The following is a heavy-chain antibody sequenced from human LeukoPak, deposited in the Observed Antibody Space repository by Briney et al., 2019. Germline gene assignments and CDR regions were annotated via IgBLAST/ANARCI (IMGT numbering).Heavy chain of an antibody. D-gene: IGHD3-3*02. CDR1: GGSFSGYY. J-gene: IGHJ4*02. Sequence: PSETLSLTCAVYGGSFSGYYWSWIRQPPGKGLEWIGEINHSGSTNYNPSLKSRVTISVDTSKNLFSLKLSSVTAADTAVYYCARGGKLGPCDYWGQGTLVTVSS. CDR3: ARGGKLGPCDY. CDR2: INHSGST. V-gene: IGHV4-34*01.